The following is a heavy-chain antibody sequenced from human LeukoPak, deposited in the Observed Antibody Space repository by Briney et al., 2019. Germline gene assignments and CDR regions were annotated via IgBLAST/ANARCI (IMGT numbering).Heavy chain of an antibody. D-gene: IGHD3-9*01. J-gene: IGHJ4*02. Sequence: GASVKVSCKASGYTFTSYGISWVRQAPGRGLEWMGWIGAYNGNTNYAQKLQGRVTMTTDTSTSTAYMELRSLRSDDTAVYYCARGSDYDILTGYSYWGQGTLVTVSS. CDR1: GYTFTSYG. V-gene: IGHV1-18*01. CDR2: IGAYNGNT. CDR3: ARGSDYDILTGYSY.